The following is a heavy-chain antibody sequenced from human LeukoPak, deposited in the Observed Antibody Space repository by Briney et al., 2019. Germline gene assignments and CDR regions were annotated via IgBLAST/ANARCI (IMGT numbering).Heavy chain of an antibody. CDR1: GFTFSSYA. Sequence: GGSLRLSCAASGFTFSSYAMSWVRQAPGKGLEWVSAISGSGGSTYYADSVKGRFTISRDNAKDTLYLQMSSLRDEDTAVYYCASDLCGGDDQWGRGTLVTVSS. CDR2: ISGSGGST. J-gene: IGHJ5*02. D-gene: IGHD3-3*01. V-gene: IGHV3-23*01. CDR3: ASDLCGGDDQ.